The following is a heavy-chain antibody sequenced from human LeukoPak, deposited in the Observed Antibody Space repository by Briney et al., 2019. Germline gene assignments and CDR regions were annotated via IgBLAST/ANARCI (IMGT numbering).Heavy chain of an antibody. CDR1: GYTFTGYY. V-gene: IGHV1-2*02. Sequence: GASVKVSCKASGYTFTGYYMHWVRQAPGQGLEWMGWINPNSGGANYAQKFQGRVTMTRDTSISTAYMELSRLRSDDTAVYYCARSPPIIVVVPAAQYWFDPWGQGTLVTVSS. J-gene: IGHJ5*02. CDR3: ARSPPIIVVVPAAQYWFDP. CDR2: INPNSGGA. D-gene: IGHD2-2*01.